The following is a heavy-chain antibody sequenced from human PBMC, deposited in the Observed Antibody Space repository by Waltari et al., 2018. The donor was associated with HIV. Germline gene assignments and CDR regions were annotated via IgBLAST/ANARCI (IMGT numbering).Heavy chain of an antibody. CDR2: IKGKTDAGTR. CDR1: GFTFADAW. CDR3: AAGTGRSDFDY. V-gene: IGHV3-15*01. Sequence: EVQLVESGGGLVEPGGSLRLSCAASGFTFADAWMNWVRQAPGKGLELVARIKGKTDAGTRDFAAPVKGRFIISRNYLKNTVDLQMNNLKTEDTALYYCAAGTGRSDFDYWGQGTLVTVSS. J-gene: IGHJ4*02. D-gene: IGHD7-27*01.